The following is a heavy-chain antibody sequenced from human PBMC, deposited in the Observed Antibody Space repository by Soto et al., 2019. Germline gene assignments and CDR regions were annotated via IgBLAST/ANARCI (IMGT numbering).Heavy chain of an antibody. J-gene: IGHJ5*02. D-gene: IGHD3-22*01. CDR1: GYTFTGYC. V-gene: IGHV1-2*02. CDR2: INPNSGGT. Sequence: SVKVSCPASGYTFTGYCMHWVLQAPGQGLEWMGWINPNSGGTNYAQKFQGRVTMTRDTSISTAYMELSRLRSDDTAVYYRATVEMTWDYYDSSGISWLDPWGQGFLVTVSS. CDR3: ATVEMTWDYYDSSGISWLDP.